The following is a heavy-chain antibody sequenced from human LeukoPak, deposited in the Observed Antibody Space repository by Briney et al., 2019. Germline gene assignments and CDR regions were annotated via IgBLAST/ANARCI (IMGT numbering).Heavy chain of an antibody. V-gene: IGHV3-7*01. D-gene: IGHD1-26*01. CDR3: ARVQTKLPKLRNLLDY. J-gene: IGHJ4*02. Sequence: PGGSLRLSCAASGFTFSSYWMSWVRQAPGKGLEWVANIKQDGSEKYYVDSVKGRFTISRDNAKNSLYLQMNSLRAEDTAVYYCARVQTKLPKLRNLLDYWGQGTLVTVSS. CDR1: GFTFSSYW. CDR2: IKQDGSEK.